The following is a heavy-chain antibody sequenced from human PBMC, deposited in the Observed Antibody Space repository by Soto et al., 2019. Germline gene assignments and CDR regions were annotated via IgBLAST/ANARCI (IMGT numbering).Heavy chain of an antibody. D-gene: IGHD3-9*01. CDR2: IYPGDSDT. J-gene: IGHJ4*02. Sequence: GAEVKKPGESLKISCKGSGYSFTSYWIGWVRQMPGKGLEWMGIIYPGDSDTRYSPSFQGQVTISADKSISTAYLQWSSLKASDTAMYYCARPSRLRYFDWLSLDYWGQGTLVTVSS. CDR3: ARPSRLRYFDWLSLDY. V-gene: IGHV5-51*01. CDR1: GYSFTSYW.